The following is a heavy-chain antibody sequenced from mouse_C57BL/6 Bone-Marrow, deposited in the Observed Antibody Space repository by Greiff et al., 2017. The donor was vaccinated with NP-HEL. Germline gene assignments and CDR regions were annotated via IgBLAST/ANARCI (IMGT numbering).Heavy chain of an antibody. CDR2: IDPSDSYT. Sequence: QVQLQQPGAELVMPGASVKLSCKASGYTFTSYWMHWVKQRPGQGLEWIGEIDPSDSYTNYNQKFKGKSTLTVDKSSSTAYMQLSSLTSEDSAVYYCARMRIYVDYWGQGTTLTVSS. V-gene: IGHV1-69*01. CDR3: ARMRIYVDY. CDR1: GYTFTSYW. J-gene: IGHJ2*01.